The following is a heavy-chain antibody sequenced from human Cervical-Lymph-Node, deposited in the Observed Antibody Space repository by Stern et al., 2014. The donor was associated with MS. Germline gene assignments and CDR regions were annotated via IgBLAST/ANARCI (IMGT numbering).Heavy chain of an antibody. CDR1: GCNFGSYA. D-gene: IGHD3-10*01. CDR3: ARGYYYGSGSYSY. V-gene: IGHV1-69*01. J-gene: IGHJ4*02. Sequence: VQLVESGAEVKQPGSSVKVSCAATGCNFGSYAISWVRQAPGKGLEWMAGIIPSFGTANYAQKFQGRVTITADESTSTAYMELSSLRSEDTAVYYCARGYYYGSGSYSYWGQGTLVTVSS. CDR2: IIPSFGTA.